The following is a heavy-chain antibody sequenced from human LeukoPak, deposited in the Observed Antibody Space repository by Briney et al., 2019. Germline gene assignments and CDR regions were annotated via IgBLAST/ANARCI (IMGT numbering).Heavy chain of an antibody. CDR1: GDSLNTYY. D-gene: IGHD2-21*02. Sequence: SETLSLTCTVSGDSLNTYYWTWIRQTPGKELEWIGFVASSGASNYNPSLKSRVSISIDTSKNQFSLALTSVTPADTAVYYCARVVRGVVTSNWFDPWGQGTLVSASS. J-gene: IGHJ5*02. V-gene: IGHV4-59*01. CDR3: ARVVRGVVTSNWFDP. CDR2: VASSGAS.